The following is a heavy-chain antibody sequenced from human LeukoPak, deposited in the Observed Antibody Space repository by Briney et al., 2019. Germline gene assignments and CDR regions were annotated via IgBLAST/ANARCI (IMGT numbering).Heavy chain of an antibody. CDR2: ISAYNGNT. J-gene: IGHJ5*02. CDR1: GYTFTNFG. Sequence: ASVKVSCKASGYTFTNFGINWVRQAPGQGLEWMGWISAYNGNTIYGQKFQGRVTMTKDTSTNAAYMELNKLTSDDTAVYYCGRGNKSFDPWGQGTLVTVSS. V-gene: IGHV1-18*01. CDR3: GRGNKSFDP.